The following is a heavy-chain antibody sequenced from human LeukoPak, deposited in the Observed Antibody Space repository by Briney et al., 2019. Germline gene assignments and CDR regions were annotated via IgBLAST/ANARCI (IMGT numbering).Heavy chain of an antibody. Sequence: PGGSLRLSCAASGFIFSNYWMSWVRQAPGKGLEWMANIEQDGSDKYYVDSVKGRFTVSRDNAKNSLYLQMSSLRAEDTAIYYCARSMGWRDTFDIWGQGTMVTVSS. J-gene: IGHJ3*02. D-gene: IGHD6-19*01. CDR2: IEQDGSDK. CDR3: ARSMGWRDTFDI. CDR1: GFIFSNYW. V-gene: IGHV3-7*01.